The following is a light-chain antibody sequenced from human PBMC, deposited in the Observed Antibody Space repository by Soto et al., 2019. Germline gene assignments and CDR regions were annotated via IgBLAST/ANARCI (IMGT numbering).Light chain of an antibody. V-gene: IGLV2-23*01. J-gene: IGLJ1*01. CDR1: SSDFGSYKF. CDR3: FSFTSTNTHV. Sequence: QSALTQPASVSGSPGQSVTISCTGTSSDFGSYKFVSWYQHHPGTVPKVIIYETSKRPSGVSDRFSGSKSGNTASLTISGLQAEDEDDYYCFSFTSTNTHVFGSGTKLTVL. CDR2: ETS.